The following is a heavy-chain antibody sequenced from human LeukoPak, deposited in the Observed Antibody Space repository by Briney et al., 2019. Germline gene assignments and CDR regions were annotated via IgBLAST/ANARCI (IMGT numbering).Heavy chain of an antibody. CDR2: ISSSGSTM. D-gene: IGHD1-14*01. CDR3: ARSPAGANYYLDV. Sequence: GGSLRLSCAASGFTFSSYGMHWVRQAPGKGLEWVSYISSSGSTMYYADSVKGRFTISRDNAKNSLSLQMNSLRAEDTAVYYCARSPAGANYYLDVWGKGTTVTISS. V-gene: IGHV3-48*04. J-gene: IGHJ6*03. CDR1: GFTFSSYG.